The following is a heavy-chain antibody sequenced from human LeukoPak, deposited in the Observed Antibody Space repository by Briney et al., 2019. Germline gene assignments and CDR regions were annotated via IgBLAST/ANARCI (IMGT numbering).Heavy chain of an antibody. D-gene: IGHD2-15*01. J-gene: IGHJ6*02. CDR2: INPNSGGT. V-gene: IGHV1-2*02. CDR3: ARDQNMGCSGGSCYSPAPYYYYGMDV. CDR1: GYTFTGYY. Sequence: ASVKVSCKASGYTFTGYYMHWVRQAPGQGLEWMGWINPNSGGTNYAQKFQGRVTMTRDTSISTAYMELSRLRSGDTAVYYCARDQNMGCSGGSCYSPAPYYYYGMDVWGQGTTVTVSS.